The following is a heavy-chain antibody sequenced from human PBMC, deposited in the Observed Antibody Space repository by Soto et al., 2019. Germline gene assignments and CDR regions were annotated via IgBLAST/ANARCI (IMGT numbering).Heavy chain of an antibody. CDR1: GFTFSSYS. V-gene: IGHV3-21*01. J-gene: IGHJ3*02. CDR2: ISSSSSYI. CDR3: ARDRAFAFDI. Sequence: EVQLVESGGGLVKPGGSLRLSCAASGFTFSSYSMNWVRQAPGKGLEWVSSISSSSSYIYYADSVKGRFTISGDNAKNSLYLQVNSLRAEDTAVYYCARDRAFAFDIWGQGTMVTVSS.